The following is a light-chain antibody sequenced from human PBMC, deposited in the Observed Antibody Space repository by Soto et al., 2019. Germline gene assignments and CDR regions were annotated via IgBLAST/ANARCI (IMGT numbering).Light chain of an antibody. Sequence: QSVLTQPASVSGSPGQSITISCTGTSSDVGGYNYVSWYQHHPGKAPKLMIYEVSNRPSGVSNRFSGSKSGNTASLTISGLQAEDESDYYCSSYTNSGHVVFGGGTQLTVL. CDR1: SSDVGGYNY. V-gene: IGLV2-14*01. CDR2: EVS. J-gene: IGLJ2*01. CDR3: SSYTNSGHVV.